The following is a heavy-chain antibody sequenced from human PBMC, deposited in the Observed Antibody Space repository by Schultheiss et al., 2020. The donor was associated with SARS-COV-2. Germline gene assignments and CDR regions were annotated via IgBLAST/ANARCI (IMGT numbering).Heavy chain of an antibody. D-gene: IGHD1-26*01. CDR3: AKDKRRGSYLDAFDI. CDR2: ISSSSSYI. V-gene: IGHV3-21*01. J-gene: IGHJ3*02. Sequence: GGSLRLSCAASGFTFSSYAMSWVRQAPGKGLEWVSSISSSSSYIYYADSVKGRFTISRHNSKNTLYLQMNSLRAEDTAVYYCAKDKRRGSYLDAFDIWGQGTMVTVSS. CDR1: GFTFSSYA.